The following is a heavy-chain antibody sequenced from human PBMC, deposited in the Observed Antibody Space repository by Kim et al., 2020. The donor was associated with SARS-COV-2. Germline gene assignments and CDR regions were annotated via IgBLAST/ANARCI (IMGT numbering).Heavy chain of an antibody. CDR1: GFTFSSYG. CDR3: AKGGRWLQRYLDY. D-gene: IGHD5-12*01. Sequence: GGSLRLSCAASGFTFSSYGMHWVRQAPGKGLEWVAVISYDGSNKYYADSVKGRFTISRDNAKNTLYLQMNSLRAEDTALYYCAKGGRWLQRYLDYWGQGTLVTVSS. V-gene: IGHV3-30*18. J-gene: IGHJ4*02. CDR2: ISYDGSNK.